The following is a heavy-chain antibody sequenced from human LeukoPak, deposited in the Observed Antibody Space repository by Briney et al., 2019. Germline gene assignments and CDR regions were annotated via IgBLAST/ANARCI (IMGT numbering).Heavy chain of an antibody. J-gene: IGHJ4*02. CDR2: IYPSEST. CDR1: GGSITSGDYW. CDR3: ARHSCYERD. D-gene: IGHD5-12*01. V-gene: IGHV4-30-4*01. Sequence: TLSLTCTVSGGSITSGDYWWSWVRQPPGKGLEWIGKIYPSESTHFKTSLKSRLTITLDRPKTQFSLTLKSVTAADTAVYYCARHSCYERDWGQGTLVTVSS.